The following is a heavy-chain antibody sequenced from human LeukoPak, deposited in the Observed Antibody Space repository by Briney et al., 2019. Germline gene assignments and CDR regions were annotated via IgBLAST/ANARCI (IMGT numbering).Heavy chain of an antibody. CDR2: ISVYNGNT. CDR1: GYTFSSYG. V-gene: IGHV1-18*01. D-gene: IGHD3-22*01. CDR3: ARTYDSSHFDY. Sequence: GASVKVSCKASGYTFSSYGISWVRQAPGQGLEWMGWISVYNGNTNYAQNLQGRVTMTTDTSTSTAYMDLRSLRSDDTAVYYCARTYDSSHFDYWGQGTLATVSS. J-gene: IGHJ4*02.